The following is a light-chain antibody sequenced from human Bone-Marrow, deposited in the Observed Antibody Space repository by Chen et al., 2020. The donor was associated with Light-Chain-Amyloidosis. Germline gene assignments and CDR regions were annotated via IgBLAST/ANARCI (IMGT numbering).Light chain of an antibody. Sequence: DIQLTQSPSTLSTSVGDRVTVSCRASQSISSGLAWYQQKPGKAPKLLIYQASTLGGGVPSRVSGSGSGTEFTLTVSSLQPDDVATYYCQQYDAYPLTFGGGTKVEI. V-gene: IGKV1-5*03. J-gene: IGKJ4*01. CDR1: QSISSG. CDR2: QAS. CDR3: QQYDAYPLT.